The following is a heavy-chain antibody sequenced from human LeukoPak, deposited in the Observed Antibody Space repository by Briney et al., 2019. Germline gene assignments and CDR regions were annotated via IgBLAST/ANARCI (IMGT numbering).Heavy chain of an antibody. Sequence: PSETLSLTCTVSGGSISSYYWSWIRQPPGKGLEWIGYIYYSGSTNYNPSLKSRVTISVDTSKNQFSLKLSSVTAADTAVYYCARDRHYDFWSGYYSLDAFDIWGQGAMVTVSS. V-gene: IGHV4-59*01. D-gene: IGHD3-3*01. CDR2: IYYSGST. CDR1: GGSISSYY. CDR3: ARDRHYDFWSGYYSLDAFDI. J-gene: IGHJ3*02.